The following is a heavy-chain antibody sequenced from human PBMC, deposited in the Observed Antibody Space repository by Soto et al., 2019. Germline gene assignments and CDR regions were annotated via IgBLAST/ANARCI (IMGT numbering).Heavy chain of an antibody. CDR1: SNYW. J-gene: IGHJ4*02. Sequence: SNYWMTWVRQAPGKGLEWVANINQDGSTEYYLDSVKGRFTISRDNAKNSVYLQMNSVRAEDTAVYYCARIGYSSSSLDYWGQGTPVTVSS. V-gene: IGHV3-7*01. CDR2: INQDGSTE. CDR3: ARIGYSSSSLDY. D-gene: IGHD6-6*01.